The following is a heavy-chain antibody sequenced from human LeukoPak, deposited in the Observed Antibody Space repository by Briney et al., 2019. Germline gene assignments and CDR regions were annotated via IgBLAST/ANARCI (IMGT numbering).Heavy chain of an antibody. CDR3: ARDRGWFDP. Sequence: SETLSLTCTVSGGSISSYYWSWIRQPPGKGLEWIGYIYYSGSTNYNPSLKSRVTISVDTSKNQFSLKLSSVTAADTAVYYCARDRGWFDPWGQGTLVTVSS. CDR2: IYYSGST. CDR1: GGSISSYY. V-gene: IGHV4-59*01. D-gene: IGHD5-24*01. J-gene: IGHJ5*02.